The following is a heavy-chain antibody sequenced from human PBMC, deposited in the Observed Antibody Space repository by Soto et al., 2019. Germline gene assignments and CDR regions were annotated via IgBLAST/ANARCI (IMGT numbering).Heavy chain of an antibody. CDR2: IRPDSERT. D-gene: IGHD2-15*01. V-gene: IGHV1-46*01. CDR1: GYTFARYY. CDR3: ARVAGSAADQRD. J-gene: IGHJ4*02. Sequence: QVLMVQSGAEVKKPWASVRVSCKTSGYTFARYYVHWVRQAPGRGLEWMGVIRPDSERTDYAQSFQGRVTLTRDTPTTTVYMDLSRLRSDDTAVYYCARVAGSAADQRDWGQGTLVTVSS.